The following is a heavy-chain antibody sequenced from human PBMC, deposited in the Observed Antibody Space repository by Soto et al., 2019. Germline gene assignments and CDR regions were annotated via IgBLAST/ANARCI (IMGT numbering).Heavy chain of an antibody. CDR3: GKERRGSGWSVCDF. V-gene: IGHV3-23*01. CDR1: GFIFRDYA. Sequence: HPGGSLRLSCAASGFIFRDYAMNWVRQAPGKGLEWVSDISGSGDSARYADSVKGRFTISRDNSRDTLYLHMNSLRVDDTAVYYCGKERRGSGWSVCDFWGQGDLVTVSS. CDR2: ISGSGDSA. D-gene: IGHD6-19*01. J-gene: IGHJ4*02.